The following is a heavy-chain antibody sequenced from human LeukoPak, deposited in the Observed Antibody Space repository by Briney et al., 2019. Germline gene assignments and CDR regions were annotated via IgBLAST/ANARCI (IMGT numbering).Heavy chain of an antibody. CDR3: ARDTGRVPFDY. V-gene: IGHV3-48*04. J-gene: IGHJ4*02. CDR2: ISSSSSTI. Sequence: GGSLGLSCAASGFTFSSYSMNWVRQAPGKGLEWVSYISSSSSTIYYADSVKGRFTISRDNAKNSLYLQMNSLRAEDTAVYYCARDTGRVPFDYWGQGTLVTVSS. CDR1: GFTFSSYS. D-gene: IGHD4-17*01.